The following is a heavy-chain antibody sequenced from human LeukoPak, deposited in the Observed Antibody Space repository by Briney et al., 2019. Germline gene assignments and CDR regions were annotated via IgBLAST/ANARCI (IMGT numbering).Heavy chain of an antibody. J-gene: IGHJ3*02. D-gene: IGHD3-22*01. V-gene: IGHV4-30-2*01. CDR2: IYHSGST. CDR3: ARDLRDYYDSSGYAFDI. CDR1: GGSISSGGYY. Sequence: PSETLSLTCTVSGGSISSGGYYWSWIRQPPGKGLEWIGYIYHSGSTYYNPSLKSRVTISVDRSKNQFSLKLSSVTAADTAVYYCARDLRDYYDSSGYAFDIWGQGTMVTVSS.